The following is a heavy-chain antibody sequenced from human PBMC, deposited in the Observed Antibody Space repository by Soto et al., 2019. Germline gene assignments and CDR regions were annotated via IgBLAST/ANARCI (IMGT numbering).Heavy chain of an antibody. J-gene: IGHJ4*02. CDR3: GRIQGSNLYAMYSDY. D-gene: IGHD2-8*01. Sequence: QVSLKESAPVLVKPAETLTLTCTVSGFSLSNNRMGVSWIRHPPGKALEWLGQIFSYDEKSYTPSLQSRLTISKEASKGQVVLTLTNVDPVDTATYYCGRIQGSNLYAMYSDYWGQGNLVTVSS. CDR1: GFSLSNNRMG. V-gene: IGHV2-26*01. CDR2: IFSYDEK.